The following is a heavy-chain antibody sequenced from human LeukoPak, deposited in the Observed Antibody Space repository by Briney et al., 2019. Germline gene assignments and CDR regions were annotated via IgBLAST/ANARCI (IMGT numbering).Heavy chain of an antibody. CDR2: INPSGGST. CDR3: ARATPNRRYSYGEVDYFDY. Sequence: ASVKVSCKASGYTFTSYHMHWVRQAPGQGLEWMGIINPSGGSTSYAQKFQGRVTMTRDTSTSTVYMELSSLRSEDTAVYYCARATPNRRYSYGEVDYFDYWGQGTLVTVSS. J-gene: IGHJ4*02. CDR1: GYTFTSYH. V-gene: IGHV1-46*01. D-gene: IGHD5-18*01.